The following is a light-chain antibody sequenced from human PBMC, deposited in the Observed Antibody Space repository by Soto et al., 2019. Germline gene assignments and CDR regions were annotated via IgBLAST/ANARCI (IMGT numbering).Light chain of an antibody. CDR3: QQYGTSPLT. V-gene: IGKV3-20*01. CDR1: QSVSYTF. J-gene: IGKJ4*01. Sequence: EIVLTQSPCTLSLSPGERATLSCRASQSVSYTFLAWYQQKPGQAPRLLIHDAFRRATGIPDRFSGSGSGTDFSLTISTLEPEDSAVYYCQQYGTSPLTFGGGTKVEIK. CDR2: DAF.